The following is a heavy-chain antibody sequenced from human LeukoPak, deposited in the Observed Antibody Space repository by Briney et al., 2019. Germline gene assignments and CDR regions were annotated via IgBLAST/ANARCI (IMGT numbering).Heavy chain of an antibody. CDR2: ISGSGDTT. Sequence: PGGSLRLSCVASGFTFSIYTMTWFRQAPGKGLEWVSSISGSGDTTYFADSVRGRFTLSRDNSRNTLFLQMDSLRVDDKAVYYCAKAKGGLWGQGTLVTVSS. J-gene: IGHJ4*02. CDR1: GFTFSIYT. V-gene: IGHV3-23*01. D-gene: IGHD2-15*01. CDR3: AKAKGGL.